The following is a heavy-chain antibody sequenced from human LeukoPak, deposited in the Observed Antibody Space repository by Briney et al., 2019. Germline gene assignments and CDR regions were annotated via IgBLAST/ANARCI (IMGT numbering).Heavy chain of an antibody. Sequence: GGSLRLSCAASGFTLRNHGMSWVRQAPGKGLEWVARIDSDGSGTRYADSVKGRFTISRDNAKNTLYLQMNSLRAEDTAVYYCARVLSADSPGFQHWGQGTLVTVSS. CDR2: IDSDGSGT. D-gene: IGHD3-22*01. CDR3: ARVLSADSPGFQH. J-gene: IGHJ1*01. V-gene: IGHV3-74*01. CDR1: GFTLRNHG.